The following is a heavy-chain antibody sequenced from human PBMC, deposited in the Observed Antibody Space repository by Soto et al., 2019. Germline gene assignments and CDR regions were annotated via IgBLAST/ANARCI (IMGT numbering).Heavy chain of an antibody. J-gene: IGHJ4*02. CDR1: DDSITSGAYY. CDR3: AGIFWFGDLLFDY. D-gene: IGHD3-10*01. CDR2: IQYRGST. Sequence: HLQLQESGPGLVKPSETLSLTCTVSDDSITSGAYYWGLIRQPPGKGLQWIGSIQYRGSTYSNPSLKSRVTMSLDTSKNPFSLRLTSVTAADTAVYFCAGIFWFGDLLFDYWGQGTLVTVSS. V-gene: IGHV4-39*01.